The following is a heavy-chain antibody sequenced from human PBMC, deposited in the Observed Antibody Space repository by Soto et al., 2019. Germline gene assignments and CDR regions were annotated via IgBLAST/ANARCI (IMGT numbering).Heavy chain of an antibody. CDR2: ISSSVSTI. Sequence: GGSLRLSCAASGFTFSSYEMNWVRQAPGKGLEWVSYISSSVSTIYYADSVKGRFTISRDNAKNSLYLQMNSLRAEDTAVYYCERDRADYGMDVWGQGTKVTVSS. J-gene: IGHJ6*02. D-gene: IGHD6-19*01. V-gene: IGHV3-48*03. CDR3: ERDRADYGMDV. CDR1: GFTFSSYE.